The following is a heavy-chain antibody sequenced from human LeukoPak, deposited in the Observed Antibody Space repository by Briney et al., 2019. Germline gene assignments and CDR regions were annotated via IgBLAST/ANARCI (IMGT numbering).Heavy chain of an antibody. V-gene: IGHV4-4*07. CDR3: ASSERMTTVTAPFDY. J-gene: IGHJ4*02. Sequence: SETLSLTCTVSGGSISSYYRSWIRQPAGKGLEWIGRIYTSGSTNYNPSLKSRVTMSVDTSKNQFSLKLSSVTAADTAVYYCASSERMTTVTAPFDYWGQGTLVTVSS. CDR2: IYTSGST. CDR1: GGSISSYY. D-gene: IGHD4-17*01.